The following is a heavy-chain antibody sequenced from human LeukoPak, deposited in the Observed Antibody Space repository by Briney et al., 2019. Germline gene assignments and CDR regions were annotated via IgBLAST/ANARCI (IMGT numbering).Heavy chain of an antibody. V-gene: IGHV3-23*01. CDR2: ISGSGGST. D-gene: IGHD3-10*01. CDR3: ATHLITMVRGVITLYYFDY. CDR1: GFTFSSYA. J-gene: IGHJ4*02. Sequence: PGGSLRLPCAASGFTFSSYAMSWVRQAPGKGLEWVSAISGSGGSTYYADSVKGRFTISRDNSKNTLYLQMNSLRAEDTAVYYCATHLITMVRGVITLYYFDYWGQGTLVTVSS.